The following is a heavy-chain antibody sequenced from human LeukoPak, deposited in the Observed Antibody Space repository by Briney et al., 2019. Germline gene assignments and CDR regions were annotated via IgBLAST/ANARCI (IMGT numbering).Heavy chain of an antibody. V-gene: IGHV1-18*01. CDR1: GGTFSSYA. CDR2: ISAYNGNT. CDR3: ARGRIAAAGTDYYYYYMDV. Sequence: ASVKVSCKASGGTFSSYAISWVRQAPGQGLEWMGWISAYNGNTNYAQKLQGRVTMTTDTSTSTAYMELRSLRSDDTAVYYCARGRIAAAGTDYYYYYMDVWGKGTTVTVS. J-gene: IGHJ6*03. D-gene: IGHD6-13*01.